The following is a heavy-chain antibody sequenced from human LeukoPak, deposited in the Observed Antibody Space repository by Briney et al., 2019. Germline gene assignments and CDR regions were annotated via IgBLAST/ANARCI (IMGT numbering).Heavy chain of an antibody. CDR2: ISAYNGNT. D-gene: IGHD6-13*01. J-gene: IGHJ4*02. CDR1: GYTFTSYG. CDR3: ARDLRRVAAAVPLDY. V-gene: IGHV1-18*01. Sequence: ASVKVSCKASGYTFTSYGISWVRQAPGQGLEWMGWISAYNGNTNYAQKLQGRVTMTTDTSTSTAYMELRSLRSDDTAVYYCARDLRRVAAAVPLDYWGQGTLVTVSS.